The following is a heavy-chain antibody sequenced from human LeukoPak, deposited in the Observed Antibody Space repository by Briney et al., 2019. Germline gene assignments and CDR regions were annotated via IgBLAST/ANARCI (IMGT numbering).Heavy chain of an antibody. Sequence: SETLSLTCTVSRGSISGYYWSWIRQPPGKGLEWIGYIYYSGSTSYNPSLKSRVTISVDTSKNQFSLKLNSVTAADTAVYYCARVLTMVRGYLPGYWGQGTLVTVSS. J-gene: IGHJ4*02. CDR3: ARVLTMVRGYLPGY. CDR1: RGSISGYY. D-gene: IGHD3-10*01. CDR2: IYYSGST. V-gene: IGHV4-59*08.